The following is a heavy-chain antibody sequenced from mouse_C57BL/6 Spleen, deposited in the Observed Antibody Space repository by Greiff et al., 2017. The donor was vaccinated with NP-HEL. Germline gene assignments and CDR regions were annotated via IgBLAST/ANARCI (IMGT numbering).Heavy chain of an antibody. CDR1: GYTFTSYW. Sequence: QVHVKQPGAELVRPGSSVKLSCKASGYTFTSYWMHWVKQRPIQGLEWIGNIDPSDSETHYNQKFKDKATLTVDKSSGTAYMQLSSLTSEDSAVYYCARSLNWDVFAYWGQGTLVTVSA. CDR2: IDPSDSET. J-gene: IGHJ3*01. V-gene: IGHV1-52*01. CDR3: ARSLNWDVFAY. D-gene: IGHD4-1*01.